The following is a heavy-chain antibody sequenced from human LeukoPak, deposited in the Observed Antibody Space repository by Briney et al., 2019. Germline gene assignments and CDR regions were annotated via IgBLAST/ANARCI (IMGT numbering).Heavy chain of an antibody. J-gene: IGHJ6*03. V-gene: IGHV1-69*06. CDR3: ARGGVSIAARPDFSGYYYYMDV. CDR1: GYTFTSYG. CDR2: IIPIFGTA. Sequence: ASVKVSCKASGYTFTSYGISWVRQAPGQGLEWMGGIIPIFGTANYAQKFQGRVTITADKSTSTAYMELSSLRSEDTAVYYCARGGVSIAARPDFSGYYYYMDVWGKGTTVTVSS. D-gene: IGHD6-6*01.